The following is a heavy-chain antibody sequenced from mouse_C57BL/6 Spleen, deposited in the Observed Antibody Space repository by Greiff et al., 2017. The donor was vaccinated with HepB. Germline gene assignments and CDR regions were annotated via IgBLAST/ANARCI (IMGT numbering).Heavy chain of an antibody. J-gene: IGHJ3*01. CDR3: ARHYYYGSSLFAY. V-gene: IGHV14-2*01. Sequence: VQLKESGAELVKPGAPVKLSCTASGFNIKDYYMHWVKQRTEQGLEWIGRIDPEDGETKYAPKFQGKATITADTSSNTAYLQLSSLTSEDTAVYYCARHYYYGSSLFAYWGQGTLVTVSA. CDR1: GFNIKDYY. CDR2: IDPEDGET. D-gene: IGHD1-1*01.